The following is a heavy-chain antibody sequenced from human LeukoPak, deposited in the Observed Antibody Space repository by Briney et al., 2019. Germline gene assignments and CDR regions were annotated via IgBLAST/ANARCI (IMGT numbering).Heavy chain of an antibody. CDR3: ARDGGVYYYDSSGSLN. J-gene: IGHJ4*02. Sequence: SETLSLTCTVSGGSISSGSYYWSWIRQPAGKGLEWIGRIYTSGSTNYNPSLKSRVTISVDTSKNQFSLKLSSVTAADTAVYYCARDGGVYYYDSSGSLNWGQGTLVTVSS. CDR2: IYTSGST. V-gene: IGHV4-61*02. CDR1: GGSISSGSYY. D-gene: IGHD3-22*01.